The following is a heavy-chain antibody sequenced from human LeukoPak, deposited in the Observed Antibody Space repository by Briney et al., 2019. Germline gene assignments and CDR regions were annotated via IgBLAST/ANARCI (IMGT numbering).Heavy chain of an antibody. CDR1: GFTVSSNY. CDR3: ARDRSYYDSSGYLLYYYYYGMDV. J-gene: IGHJ6*02. CDR2: IYSGGST. Sequence: GGSLRLSCAASGFTVSSNYMSWVRQAPGKGLEWVSVIYSGGSTYYADSVKGRFTISRDNSKNTLYLQMNSLRAEDTAVYYCARDRSYYDSSGYLLYYYYYGMDVWGQGTTVTVSS. D-gene: IGHD3-22*01. V-gene: IGHV3-53*01.